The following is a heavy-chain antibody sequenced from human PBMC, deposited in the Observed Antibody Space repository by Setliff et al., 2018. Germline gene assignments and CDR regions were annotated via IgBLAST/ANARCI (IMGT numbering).Heavy chain of an antibody. J-gene: IGHJ4*02. Sequence: GGSLRLSCAASGFTFSSYSMNWVRQAPGKGLEWVSSISGGGDTTYYTDSVKGRFTISRDNSKNTIYLQMSGLRAEDSAIYFCAKARALVRGAYNYWGQGTLVTVSS. CDR1: GFTFSSYS. D-gene: IGHD3-10*01. CDR3: AKARALVRGAYNY. CDR2: ISGGGDTT. V-gene: IGHV3-23*01.